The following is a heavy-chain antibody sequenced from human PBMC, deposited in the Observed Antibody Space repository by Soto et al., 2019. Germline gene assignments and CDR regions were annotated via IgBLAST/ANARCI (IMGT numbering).Heavy chain of an antibody. D-gene: IGHD3-22*01. J-gene: IGHJ6*02. CDR1: GDSVSSNSAA. CDR3: ARDWVDSSGYYQYYYGMDV. V-gene: IGHV6-1*01. CDR2: TYYRSKWYN. Sequence: SQTLSLTCAISGDSVSSNSAAWNWIRQSPSRGLEWLGRTYYRSKWYNDYAVSVKSRITINPDTSKSQFSLQLNSVTPEDTAVYYCARDWVDSSGYYQYYYGMDVWGQGTTVTVSS.